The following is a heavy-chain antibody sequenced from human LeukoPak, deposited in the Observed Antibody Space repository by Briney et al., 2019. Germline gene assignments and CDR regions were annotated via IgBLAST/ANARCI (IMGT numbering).Heavy chain of an antibody. J-gene: IGHJ5*02. CDR2: IYYSGST. CDR3: ARRLIGPIENWFDP. Sequence: PSETLSLTCTVSGGSISSSSYYWGWIRQPPGKGLEWIGSIYYSGSTYYNPSLKSRVTISVDTSKNQFSLKLSSVTAADTAVYYCARRLIGPIENWFDPWGQGTLVTVSS. CDR1: GGSISSSSYY. D-gene: IGHD3-22*01. V-gene: IGHV4-39*01.